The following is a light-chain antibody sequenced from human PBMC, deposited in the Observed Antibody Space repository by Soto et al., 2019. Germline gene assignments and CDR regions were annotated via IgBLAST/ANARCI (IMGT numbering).Light chain of an antibody. Sequence: IQLTQSPSSLSASVGDRVTITCRASQGISSYLAWYQQKPGKAPKLLIYAASTLQSGVSSRFSGSGSGTDFTLTISSLQPEDFATYYCQQLNSYPITFDQGTRLEIK. J-gene: IGKJ5*01. V-gene: IGKV1-9*01. CDR1: QGISSY. CDR2: AAS. CDR3: QQLNSYPIT.